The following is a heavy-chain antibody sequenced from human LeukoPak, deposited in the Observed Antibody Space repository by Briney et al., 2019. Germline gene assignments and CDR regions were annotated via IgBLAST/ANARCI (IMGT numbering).Heavy chain of an antibody. Sequence: GGSLRLSCAASGFTFSSYAMSWVRQAPGKGLEWVSAISGSGVATYYADSVKGRFTISRDNSKNTLYLQMNSLRAEDTAVYYCARSANPDYYYYGMDVWGQGTTVTVSS. CDR2: ISGSGVAT. J-gene: IGHJ6*02. CDR3: ARSANPDYYYYGMDV. CDR1: GFTFSSYA. D-gene: IGHD6-13*01. V-gene: IGHV3-23*01.